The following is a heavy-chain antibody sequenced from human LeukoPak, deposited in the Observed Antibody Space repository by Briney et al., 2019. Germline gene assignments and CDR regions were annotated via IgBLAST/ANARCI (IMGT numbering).Heavy chain of an antibody. CDR1: GFTFVNHA. CDR3: AKDDNDFWSGYPPN. J-gene: IGHJ4*02. V-gene: IGHV3-23*01. D-gene: IGHD3-3*01. CDR2: IGGNGAVT. Sequence: RPGGSLRLSCAASGFTFVNHAMPWVRQAPGKGLEWVSAIGGNGAVTYYSDSVRGRFTISRDNSKNTLYLQMNSLRADDTAVYYCAKDDNDFWSGYPPNWGQGTLVTVSS.